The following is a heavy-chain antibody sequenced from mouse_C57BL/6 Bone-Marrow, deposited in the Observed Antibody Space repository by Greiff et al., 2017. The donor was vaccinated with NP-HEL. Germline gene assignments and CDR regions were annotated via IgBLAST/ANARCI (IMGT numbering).Heavy chain of an antibody. D-gene: IGHD2-3*01. J-gene: IGHJ2*01. CDR1: GFNIKNDY. V-gene: IGHV14-4*01. Sequence: VQLKESGAELVRPGASVKLSCTASGFNIKNDYMHWVKQRPEQGLEWIGWIDPENGDTEYASKFQGKATITADTSSNTAYLQLSSLTSEDTAVYYCRGWLLDWGQGTTLTVSS. CDR2: IDPENGDT. CDR3: RGWLLD.